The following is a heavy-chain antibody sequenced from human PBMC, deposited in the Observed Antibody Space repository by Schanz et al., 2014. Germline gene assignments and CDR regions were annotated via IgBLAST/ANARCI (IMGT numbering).Heavy chain of an antibody. D-gene: IGHD5-12*01. Sequence: QVQLVQSGAEVQKPGASVMLSCKTSGYSFNLFGVSWVRQAPGQGLEWMGWISAYNGNMNYAPKFQGRVTVTRDTSTSTVYMELSSLRSEDTAVYYCARAAYGGYTSTPLRYWGQGTLVTVSS. V-gene: IGHV1-18*04. CDR3: ARAAYGGYTSTPLRY. J-gene: IGHJ4*02. CDR1: GYSFNLFG. CDR2: ISAYNGNM.